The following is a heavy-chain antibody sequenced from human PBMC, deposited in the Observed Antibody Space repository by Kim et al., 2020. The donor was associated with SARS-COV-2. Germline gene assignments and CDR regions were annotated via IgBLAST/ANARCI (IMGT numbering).Heavy chain of an antibody. J-gene: IGHJ4*02. Sequence: SGPTLVKPTQTLTLTCTFSGFSLSTSGVGVGWIRQPPGKALECLALIYWDDDKRYSPSLKSRLTITKDTSKNQVVLTMTNMDPVDTATYYRAHRSRQQLAFDYWGQGTLVTVSS. D-gene: IGHD6-13*01. CDR2: IYWDDDK. CDR3: AHRSRQQLAFDY. CDR1: GFSLSTSGVG. V-gene: IGHV2-5*02.